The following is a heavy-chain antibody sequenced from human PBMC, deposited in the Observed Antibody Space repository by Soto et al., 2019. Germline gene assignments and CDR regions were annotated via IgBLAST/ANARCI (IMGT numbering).Heavy chain of an antibody. CDR3: ARRERYYGSPGWFDP. D-gene: IGHD3-10*01. V-gene: IGHV4-39*01. Sequence: SETLSLTFTVSCGSISSSSYYWGRIRQPPGKGLEWIGTVYYNENTYYNPSLKSRVTISVDTAKNQFSLNLRSVTAADTAIYFCARRERYYGSPGWFDPWGQGTLVTVSS. CDR1: CGSISSSSYY. CDR2: VYYNENT. J-gene: IGHJ5*02.